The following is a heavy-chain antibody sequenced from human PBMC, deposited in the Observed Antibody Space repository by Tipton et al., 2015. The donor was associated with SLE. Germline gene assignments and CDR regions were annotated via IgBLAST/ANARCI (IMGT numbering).Heavy chain of an antibody. D-gene: IGHD5-12*01. J-gene: IGHJ3*02. CDR1: GGSISGYY. CDR2: IYYSGST. V-gene: IGHV4-59*12. CDR3: ARGHERHYDSPNFDI. Sequence: TLSLTCTVSGGSISGYYWSWIRQPPGKGLEWIGSIYYSGSTYYNPSLKSRVTISVDTSKNQFSLKLSSVTAADTAVYYCARGHERHYDSPNFDIWGQGTMVTVSS.